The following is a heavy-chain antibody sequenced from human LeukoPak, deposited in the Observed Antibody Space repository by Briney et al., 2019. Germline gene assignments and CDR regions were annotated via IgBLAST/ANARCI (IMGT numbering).Heavy chain of an antibody. V-gene: IGHV4-4*09. CDR1: GGSNNSYY. CDR3: ARKAPKKGWFDP. J-gene: IGHJ5*02. CDR2: THPSGNT. Sequence: SETLSLTCTVSGGSNNSYYWSWIRQPPGKGLEWIGYTHPSGNTNYSPSLKSRVTISIDTSRNQFSLKLSSVTAADTAMYYCARKAPKKGWFDPWAREPWSPSPQ.